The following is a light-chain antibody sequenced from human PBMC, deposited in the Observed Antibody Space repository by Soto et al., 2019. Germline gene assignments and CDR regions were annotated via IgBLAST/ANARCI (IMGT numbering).Light chain of an antibody. CDR2: SNN. V-gene: IGLV1-44*01. J-gene: IGLJ2*01. CDR3: AAWDDSLNGVV. CDR1: SSNNGSNT. Sequence: QSVLTQPPSASGTPGQRVTISCSGSSSNNGSNTVNWYQQLPGTAPKLLIYSNNQRPSGVPDRLSGSKSGTSASRAISGLQSEDEADYYCAAWDDSLNGVVFGGGTKLTVL.